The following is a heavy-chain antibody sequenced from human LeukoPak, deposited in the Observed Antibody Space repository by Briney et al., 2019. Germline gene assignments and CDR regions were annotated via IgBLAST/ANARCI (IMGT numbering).Heavy chain of an antibody. J-gene: IGHJ4*02. V-gene: IGHV3-53*01. CDR3: ARNFDSNGPGYFDY. Sequence: GGSLRLSCAASGFTFSSYAMSWVRQAPGKGLQWVSILYSGGSTYYADSVKGRFTISRDNSKNTLYLQMNSLRAEDTAVYYCARNFDSNGPGYFDYWGQGTLVTVSS. CDR1: GFTFSSYA. CDR2: LYSGGST. D-gene: IGHD3-22*01.